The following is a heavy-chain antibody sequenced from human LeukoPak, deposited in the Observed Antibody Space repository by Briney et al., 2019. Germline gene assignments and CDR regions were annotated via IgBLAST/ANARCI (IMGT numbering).Heavy chain of an antibody. J-gene: IGHJ4*02. Sequence: SETLSLTCTVSGVSISSYYWSWIRQPPGKGLEWIGYFYYSGSANYNPSLKSRVAISVDTSKNQFSLKLTSVTAADTAVYYCARAEVLPDFYDTSGGFDYWGQGTLVTVSS. D-gene: IGHD3-22*01. CDR1: GVSISSYY. V-gene: IGHV4-59*01. CDR3: ARAEVLPDFYDTSGGFDY. CDR2: FYYSGSA.